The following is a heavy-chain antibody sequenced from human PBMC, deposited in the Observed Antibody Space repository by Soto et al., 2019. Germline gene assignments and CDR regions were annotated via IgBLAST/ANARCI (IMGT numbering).Heavy chain of an antibody. V-gene: IGHV3-23*01. J-gene: IGHJ4*02. D-gene: IGHD2-8*01. Sequence: EVQLLESGGGLVQPGGSLRLSCAASGFTFSSYAMSWVRQAPGKGLEWVSAISGSGGSTYYADSVKGRFTISRDNSKNTMYLQMNSLRAYDTAVYYCAKVRHTGGLAYCTNGVCYGPLDYWGQGTLVTVSS. CDR3: AKVRHTGGLAYCTNGVCYGPLDY. CDR2: ISGSGGST. CDR1: GFTFSSYA.